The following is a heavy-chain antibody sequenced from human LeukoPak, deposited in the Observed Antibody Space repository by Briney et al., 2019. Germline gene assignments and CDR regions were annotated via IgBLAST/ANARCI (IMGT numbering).Heavy chain of an antibody. D-gene: IGHD2-2*01. V-gene: IGHV1-69*13. CDR2: IIPIFGTA. CDR1: GGTFSSYA. CDR3: ARAERTSGSSTSCLDY. Sequence: ASVKVSCKASGGTFSSYAISWVRQAPGQGLEWMGGIIPIFGTANYAQKFQGRVTITADESTSTVYMELSSLRSEDTAVYYCARAERTSGSSTSCLDYWGQGTLVTVSS. J-gene: IGHJ4*02.